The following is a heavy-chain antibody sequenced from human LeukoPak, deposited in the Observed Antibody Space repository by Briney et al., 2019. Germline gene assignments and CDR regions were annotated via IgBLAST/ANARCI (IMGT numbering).Heavy chain of an antibody. D-gene: IGHD4-23*01. Sequence: GESLKISCKGSGYRITSYWIAWVRQMPGKGLEWMGIIYPSDSDTRYSPSFQGQVTISADRSINTAYLQWSSLTASDTAMYYCARRVAVGGLYYFDYWGQGTLVTVSS. CDR3: ARRVAVGGLYYFDY. J-gene: IGHJ4*02. CDR1: GYRITSYW. CDR2: IYPSDSDT. V-gene: IGHV5-51*01.